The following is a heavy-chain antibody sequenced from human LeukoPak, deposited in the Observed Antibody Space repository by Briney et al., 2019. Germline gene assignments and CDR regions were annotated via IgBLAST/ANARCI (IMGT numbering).Heavy chain of an antibody. Sequence: ASVKVSCKASGYTFTSYAMHWVRQAPGQRLEWMGWINAGNGNTKYSQKFQGRVTITRDTSASTAYMELSSLRSEDTAVYYCATLGPAGFFFDYWGQGTLVTVSS. CDR2: INAGNGNT. CDR1: GYTFTSYA. J-gene: IGHJ4*02. V-gene: IGHV1-3*01. CDR3: ATLGPAGFFFDY. D-gene: IGHD3-3*01.